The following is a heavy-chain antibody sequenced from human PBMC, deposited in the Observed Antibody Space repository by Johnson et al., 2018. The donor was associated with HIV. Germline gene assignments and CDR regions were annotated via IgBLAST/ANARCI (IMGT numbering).Heavy chain of an antibody. Sequence: QVQLVESGGGLVKPGGSLRLSCAASGFIFSDYYMSWIRQAPGKGLEWVAFIRYDGSNKYYADSVKGRFTIPRDNSKNTLYLQMNNLRAEDTAVYNCARGVRGVIIDWGQGTMVAVSS. V-gene: IGHV3-30*02. J-gene: IGHJ3*01. CDR1: GFIFSDYY. CDR3: ARGVRGVIID. CDR2: IRYDGSNK. D-gene: IGHD3-10*01.